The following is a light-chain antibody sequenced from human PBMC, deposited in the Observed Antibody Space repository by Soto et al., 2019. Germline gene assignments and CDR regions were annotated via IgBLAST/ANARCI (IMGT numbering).Light chain of an antibody. CDR2: SSN. CDR1: NSNIGTNA. V-gene: IGLV1-44*01. Sequence: QSVLTQPPSASGTPGQRVTVSWSGSNSNIGTNAVHWYQSLPGTAPKLLIYSSNHRPSGVPDRFSGSKSGTSASLAISGLQSEDEADYYCASWDDSLNAVVFGGGTKVTV. J-gene: IGLJ2*01. CDR3: ASWDDSLNAVV.